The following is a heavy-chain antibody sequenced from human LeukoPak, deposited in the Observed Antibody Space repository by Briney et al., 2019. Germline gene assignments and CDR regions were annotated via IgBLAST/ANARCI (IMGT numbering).Heavy chain of an antibody. V-gene: IGHV3-48*01. CDR1: GFTFSSYN. J-gene: IGHJ4*02. D-gene: IGHD2/OR15-2a*01. CDR3: ARGSYQVS. CDR2: ISSSSSII. Sequence: PGGSLRLSCAASGFTFSSYNMNWVRQAPGKGLEWVSYISSSSSIIYYADSVKDRFTISRDNAKNPLYLQMNSLRAEDTAVYYCARGSYQVSWGQGTLVTVSS.